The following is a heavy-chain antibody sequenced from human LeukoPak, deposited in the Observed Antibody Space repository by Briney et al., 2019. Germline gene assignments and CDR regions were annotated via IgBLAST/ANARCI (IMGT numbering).Heavy chain of an antibody. CDR2: ISGSGGST. Sequence: GGSLRLSCAASGFTFSNYAMNWVRQAPGKGLEWVSAISGSGGSTYYADSVKGRFTISRDNSKNTLYLQMNSLRAEDTALYYCARDLGSSGYYPFDYWGQGTLVTVSS. CDR3: ARDLGSSGYYPFDY. CDR1: GFTFSNYA. D-gene: IGHD3-22*01. J-gene: IGHJ4*02. V-gene: IGHV3-23*01.